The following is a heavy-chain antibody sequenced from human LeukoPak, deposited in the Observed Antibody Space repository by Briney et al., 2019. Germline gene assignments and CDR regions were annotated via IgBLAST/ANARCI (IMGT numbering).Heavy chain of an antibody. D-gene: IGHD1-26*01. Sequence: PGGSLRLSCAASGFIFSSYSMNWVRQAPGKGLEWVSSISSSSSYIYYADSVKGRFTISRDNAKNSLYLQMNSLRAEDTAVYYCARDLYSGSYPSYYYYGMDVWGQGTTVTVSS. V-gene: IGHV3-21*01. J-gene: IGHJ6*02. CDR1: GFIFSSYS. CDR2: ISSSSSYI. CDR3: ARDLYSGSYPSYYYYGMDV.